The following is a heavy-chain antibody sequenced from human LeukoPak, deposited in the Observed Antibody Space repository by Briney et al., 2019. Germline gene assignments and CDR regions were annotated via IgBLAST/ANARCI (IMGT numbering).Heavy chain of an antibody. J-gene: IGHJ4*02. CDR1: GNIFTGYY. D-gene: IGHD5-18*01. V-gene: IGHV1-2*02. Sequence: ASVKVSCKASGNIFTGYYLHWVRQAPGQGLEWMGWINPNSGGTNYAQKFQGRVTMTRDTSISTAYMELSRLRSDDTAVYYCARVDTAMVTGYEYYFDYWGQGTLVTVSS. CDR2: INPNSGGT. CDR3: ARVDTAMVTGYEYYFDY.